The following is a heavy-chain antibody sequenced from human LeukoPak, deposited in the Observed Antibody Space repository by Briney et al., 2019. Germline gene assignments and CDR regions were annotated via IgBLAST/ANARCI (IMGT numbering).Heavy chain of an antibody. Sequence: GASVKVSCKASGYTFTSYDINWVRQATGQGLEWMGWMNPNSGNTGYAQKFQGRVTITRNTSISTAYMELSSLRSEDTAVYYCARGTIPRWREVGATVDYWGQGTLVTVYS. V-gene: IGHV1-8*03. CDR1: GYTFTSYD. D-gene: IGHD1-26*01. CDR2: MNPNSGNT. J-gene: IGHJ4*02. CDR3: ARGTIPRWREVGATVDY.